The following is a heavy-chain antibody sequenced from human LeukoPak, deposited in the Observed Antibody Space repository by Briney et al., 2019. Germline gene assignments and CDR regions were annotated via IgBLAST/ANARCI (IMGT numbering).Heavy chain of an antibody. CDR2: IRSKAYGGTT. CDR3: TGVAIFGAINYYGMDV. J-gene: IGHJ6*02. V-gene: IGHV3-49*03. CDR1: GFTFGDYA. Sequence: PGRSLRLSCTASGFTFGDYAMSWFRQAPGKGLEWVGFIRSKAYGGTTEYAASVKGRFTISRDDSKSIAYLQMNSLKTEDTAVYYCTGVAIFGAINYYGMDVWGQGTTVTVSS. D-gene: IGHD3-3*01.